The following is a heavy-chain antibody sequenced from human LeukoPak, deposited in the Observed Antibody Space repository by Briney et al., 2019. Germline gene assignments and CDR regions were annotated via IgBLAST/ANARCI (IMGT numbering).Heavy chain of an antibody. D-gene: IGHD2-2*01. V-gene: IGHV1-2*06. Sequence: ASVKVSCKASGYTFTGYYMHWVRQAPGQGLERMGRINPNSGGTNYAQKFQGRVTMTRDTSISTAYMELSSLRSEDTAVYYCARGLRGYCSSTXCXRSIAVAXTNXXYXMXXWG. J-gene: IGHJ6*03. CDR2: INPNSGGT. CDR1: GYTFTGYY. CDR3: ARGLRGYCSSTXCXRSIAVAXTNXXYXMXX.